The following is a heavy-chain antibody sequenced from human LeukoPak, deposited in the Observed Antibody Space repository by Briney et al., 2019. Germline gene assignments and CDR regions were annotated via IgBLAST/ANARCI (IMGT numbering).Heavy chain of an antibody. J-gene: IGHJ4*02. CDR2: INVSGGST. CDR1: GFTFSSYA. D-gene: IGHD4-23*01. Sequence: GGSLRLSCAASGFTFSSYAMSWVRQAPGKGLEWVSSINVSGGSTYYADSVKGRFTISRDKSKNTLYLQMNSLRADDTAVYYCAKDLLRWSFDYWGQGTLVTVSS. CDR3: AKDLLRWSFDY. V-gene: IGHV3-23*01.